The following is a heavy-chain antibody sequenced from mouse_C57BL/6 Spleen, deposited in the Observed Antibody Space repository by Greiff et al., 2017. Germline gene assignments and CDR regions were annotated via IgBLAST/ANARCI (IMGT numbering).Heavy chain of an antibody. CDR1: GYTFTDYE. CDR2: IDPETGGT. J-gene: IGHJ1*03. CDR3: TNGYDRYFDV. V-gene: IGHV1-15*01. D-gene: IGHD2-2*01. Sequence: HLHQSGAELVRPGASVTLSCKASGYTFTDYEMHWVKQTPVHGLEWIGAIDPETGGTAYNQKFKGKAILTADKSSSTAYMELRSLTSEDSAVYYCTNGYDRYFDVWGTGTTVTVSS.